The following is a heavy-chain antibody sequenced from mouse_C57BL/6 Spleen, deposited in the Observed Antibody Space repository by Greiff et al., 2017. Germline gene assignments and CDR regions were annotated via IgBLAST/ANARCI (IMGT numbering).Heavy chain of an antibody. J-gene: IGHJ2*01. CDR3: AKSGGCDGSSYFDY. V-gene: IGHV2-5*01. D-gene: IGHD2-3*01. CDR1: GFSLTSYG. CDR2: IWRGGGT. Sequence: QVQLQQSGPGLVQPSQSLSITCTVSGFSLTSYGVHWVRQSPGKGLEWLGVIWRGGGTDYNAAFMSSLGLTKDNSKSQVFFKMNSLRADDTDIDYCAKSGGCDGSSYFDYWGQGTTLTVSS.